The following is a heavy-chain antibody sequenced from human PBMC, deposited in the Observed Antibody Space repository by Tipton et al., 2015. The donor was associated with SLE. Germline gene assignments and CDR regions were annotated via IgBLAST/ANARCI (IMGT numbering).Heavy chain of an antibody. J-gene: IGHJ3*02. V-gene: IGHV3-48*03. D-gene: IGHD3-10*01. CDR3: AKDLAHGSGEAFDI. CDR1: GFTFSNYE. Sequence: SLRLSCAASGFTFSNYEINWVRQAPGKGLEWVSYVGPSGSTTHFADSVKGRFTISRDNSKNTLSLQMNSLRAEDTAVYYCAKDLAHGSGEAFDIWGQGTMVTVSS. CDR2: VGPSGSTT.